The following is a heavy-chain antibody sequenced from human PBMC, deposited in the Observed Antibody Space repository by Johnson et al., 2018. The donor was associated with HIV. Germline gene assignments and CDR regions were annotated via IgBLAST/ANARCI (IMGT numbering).Heavy chain of an antibody. V-gene: IGHV3-20*04. CDR2: IKWNGGST. CDR3: ARGPYTLILWWSLEHHDAFDI. CDR1: GFTFDDYD. J-gene: IGHJ3*02. Sequence: VQLVESGGGVVQPGRSLRLSCAASGFTFDDYDMSWVRQGPGKGLEWVSGIKWNGGSTSYADSVKGRFTISRDNANNSLYLQMNSLRAEDTALYYCARGPYTLILWWSLEHHDAFDIWCQGTMVTVSS. D-gene: IGHD2-21*01.